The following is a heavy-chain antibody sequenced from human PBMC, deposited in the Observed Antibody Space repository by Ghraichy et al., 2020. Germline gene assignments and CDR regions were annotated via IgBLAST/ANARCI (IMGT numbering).Heavy chain of an antibody. CDR1: GFTFSSYA. CDR3: ARDLGSGWYFDY. Sequence: GGSLRLSCAASGFTFSSYAMTWVRQAPGKGLEWVSAIGAGGSSTYYADSVKGRFTISRDNAKNSLYLQMNSLRAEDTAVYYCARDLGSGWYFDYWGQGTLVTVSS. CDR2: IGAGGSST. J-gene: IGHJ4*02. D-gene: IGHD6-19*01. V-gene: IGHV3-23*01.